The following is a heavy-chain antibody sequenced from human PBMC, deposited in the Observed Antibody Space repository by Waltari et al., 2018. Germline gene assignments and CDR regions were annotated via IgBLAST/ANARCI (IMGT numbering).Heavy chain of an antibody. CDR3: ARDYGDYISSDAFDI. CDR2: IHHSGST. V-gene: IGHV4-38-2*02. D-gene: IGHD4-17*01. Sequence: QVQLQESGPGLVKPSETLSLTCTVSGSSISSGYYWGWIRQPPGKGLEWIAGIHHSGSTYYNLSLKRRVTVSVDTSKKEFSLKLSSVTAADTAVYYCARDYGDYISSDAFDIWGQGTMVTVSS. CDR1: GSSISSGYY. J-gene: IGHJ3*02.